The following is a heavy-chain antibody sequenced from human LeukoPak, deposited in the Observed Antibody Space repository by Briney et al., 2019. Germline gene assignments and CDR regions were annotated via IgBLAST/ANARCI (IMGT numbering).Heavy chain of an antibody. Sequence: ASVKVSCKASGYIFTSYYMHWVRQAPGQGLEWMGIINTSGGSTSYAQKFQGRVTMTRDTSTSTVYMELSSLRSEDTAVYYCARDRPGDSSDPLFDYWGQGTLVTVSS. CDR3: ARDRPGDSSDPLFDY. V-gene: IGHV1-46*01. D-gene: IGHD3-22*01. CDR1: GYIFTSYY. CDR2: INTSGGST. J-gene: IGHJ4*02.